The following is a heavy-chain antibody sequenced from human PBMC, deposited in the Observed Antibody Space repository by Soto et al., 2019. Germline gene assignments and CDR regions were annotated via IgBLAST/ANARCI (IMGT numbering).Heavy chain of an antibody. V-gene: IGHV1-69*02. J-gene: IGHJ4*02. Sequence: ASVKVSCKASGGTFSSYTISWVRQAPGQGLEWMGRIIPILGIANYAQKFQGRVTMTGDTPISTAYVELSRLTSDDTAVYYCAILQTGVWGQGTLVTVSS. CDR3: AILQTGV. CDR2: IIPILGIA. CDR1: GGTFSSYT. D-gene: IGHD1-26*01.